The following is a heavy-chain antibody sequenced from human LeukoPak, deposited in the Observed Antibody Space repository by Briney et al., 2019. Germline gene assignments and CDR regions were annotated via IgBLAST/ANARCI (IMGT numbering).Heavy chain of an antibody. CDR3: ARDMKDILGAGNWYFDL. J-gene: IGHJ2*01. V-gene: IGHV4-59*01. D-gene: IGHD1-26*01. CDR2: IYYTGST. Sequence: SEILSLTCTVSGGSISSYYWSWIRQPPGKGLEWIGYIYYTGSTNYNPSLKSRVTISVDTSKNQFSLKLSSVTAADTAVYYCARDMKDILGAGNWYFDLWGRGTLVTVSS. CDR1: GGSISSYY.